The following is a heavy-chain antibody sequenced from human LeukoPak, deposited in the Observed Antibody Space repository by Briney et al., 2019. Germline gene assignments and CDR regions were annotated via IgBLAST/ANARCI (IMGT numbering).Heavy chain of an antibody. CDR1: GFTFSTYG. D-gene: IGHD3-10*01. J-gene: IGHJ5*02. CDR3: AKDGPLLWFGPTDA. Sequence: GGSLRLSCVASGFTFSTYGMSWVRQAPGKGLEWVAAVSSTGSGTYYPDSLKGRFVISRDNSQNTVFLQMSSLRPEDTAFYFCAKDGPLLWFGPTDAWGQGILVTVSS. CDR2: VSSTGSGT. V-gene: IGHV3-23*01.